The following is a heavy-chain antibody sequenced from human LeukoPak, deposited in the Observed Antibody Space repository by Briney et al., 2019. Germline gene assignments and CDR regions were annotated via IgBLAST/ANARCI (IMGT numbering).Heavy chain of an antibody. CDR1: GGSISSGGYS. CDR3: ARDRRGDPDAFDI. CDR2: IYHSGST. Sequence: SETLSLTCAVSGGSISSGGYSWSWIRQPPGKGLEWIGYIYHSGSTYYNLSLKSRVTISVDRSKNQFSLKLSSVTAADTAVYYCARDRRGDPDAFDIWGQGTMVTVSS. J-gene: IGHJ3*02. D-gene: IGHD2-21*02. V-gene: IGHV4-30-2*01.